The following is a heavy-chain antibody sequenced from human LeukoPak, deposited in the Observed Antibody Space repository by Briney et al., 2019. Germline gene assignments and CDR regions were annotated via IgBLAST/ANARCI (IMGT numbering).Heavy chain of an antibody. D-gene: IGHD3-10*01. V-gene: IGHV4-59*01. Sequence: PSETLSLTCTVSGGSISSYYWSWLRQPPGKGLEWIGYIYYSGSTNYNPSLKSRVTISVDTSKNQFSLKLSSVTAADTAVYYCARGTYYYGSGSYHWFDPWGQGTLVTVSS. J-gene: IGHJ5*02. CDR1: GGSISSYY. CDR2: IYYSGST. CDR3: ARGTYYYGSGSYHWFDP.